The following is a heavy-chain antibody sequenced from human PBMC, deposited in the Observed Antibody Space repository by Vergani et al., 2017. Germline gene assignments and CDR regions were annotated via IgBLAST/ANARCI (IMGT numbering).Heavy chain of an antibody. D-gene: IGHD5-18*01. CDR1: GFTFSSYS. CDR2: ISSSSSYI. Sequence: EVQLVESGGGLVKPGGSLRLSCAASGFTFSSYSMNWVRQAPGKGLEWVSSISSSSSYIYYADSVKGRFTISRDNAKNSLYLQMNSLRAEDTAVYYCARDPTEAMVYLDYYYYMDVWGKGTTVTVSS. J-gene: IGHJ6*03. V-gene: IGHV3-21*01. CDR3: ARDPTEAMVYLDYYYYMDV.